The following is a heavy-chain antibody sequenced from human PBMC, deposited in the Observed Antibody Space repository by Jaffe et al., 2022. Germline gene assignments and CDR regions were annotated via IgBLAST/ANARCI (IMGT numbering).Heavy chain of an antibody. Sequence: QVQLQESGPGLVKPSETLSLTCTVSGGSISSYYWSWIRQPPGKGLEWIGYIYYSGSTNYNPSLKSRVTISVDTSKNQFSLKLSSVTAADTAVYYCAREGDWDYYGSGSFFDPWGQGTLVTVSS. V-gene: IGHV4-59*01. CDR3: AREGDWDYYGSGSFFDP. J-gene: IGHJ5*02. CDR1: GGSISSYY. CDR2: IYYSGST. D-gene: IGHD3-10*01.